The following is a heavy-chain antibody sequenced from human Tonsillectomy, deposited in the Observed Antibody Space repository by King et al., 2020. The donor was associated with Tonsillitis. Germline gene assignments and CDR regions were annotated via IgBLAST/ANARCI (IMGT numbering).Heavy chain of an antibody. CDR3: ASHLSHDAFDI. CDR2: ISSSSSYI. Sequence: VQQVQSGGGLVKPGGSLRLSCAASRFTFSSYSMNWVRQAPGKGLEWVSSISSSSSYIYYADSVKGRFTISRDNAKNSLYLQMNSLRAEDTAVYYCASHLSHDAFDIWGQGTMVTVSS. V-gene: IGHV3-21*01. J-gene: IGHJ3*02. CDR1: RFTFSSYS.